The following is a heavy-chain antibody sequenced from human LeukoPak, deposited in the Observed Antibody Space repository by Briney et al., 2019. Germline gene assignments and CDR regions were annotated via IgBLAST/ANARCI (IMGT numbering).Heavy chain of an antibody. CDR3: ARALMTTGDY. Sequence: PGGSLRLSCAASGFTFRSYWMRWVRQAPGKGLEWVADIKQDGSATYYVDSVRGRFTISRDNAKNSLYLQMNSLRAEDTAVYYCARALMTTGDYWGQGTLVTVSS. CDR2: IKQDGSAT. V-gene: IGHV3-7*03. J-gene: IGHJ4*02. CDR1: GFTFRSYW. D-gene: IGHD1-1*01.